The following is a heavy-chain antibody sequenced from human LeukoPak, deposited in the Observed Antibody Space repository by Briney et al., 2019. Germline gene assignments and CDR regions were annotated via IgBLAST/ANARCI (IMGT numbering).Heavy chain of an antibody. J-gene: IGHJ5*02. CDR1: GFTFSSYA. V-gene: IGHV3-23*01. CDR2: ISGSGGST. CDR3: AKDPLAMYSSGWYDGFVH. Sequence: PGGSLRLSCAASGFTFSSYAMSWVRQAPGKGLEWVSAISGSGGSTYYADSVKGRFTISRDNSKNTLYLQMNSLRAEDTAVYYCAKDPLAMYSSGWYDGFVHWGQGTLVTVSS. D-gene: IGHD6-19*01.